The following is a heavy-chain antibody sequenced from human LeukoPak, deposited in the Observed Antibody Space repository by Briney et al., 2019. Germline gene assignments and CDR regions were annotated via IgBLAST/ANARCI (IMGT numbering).Heavy chain of an antibody. CDR3: ARGGSSGYHYNAFDI. V-gene: IGHV3-48*03. CDR1: GFTFSGYE. Sequence: GGSLRLSCAASGFTFSGYEMNWVRQAPGKGLEWVSYISISGTTMFYADSVKGRFTISRDNSRTSLYLQMSSLRAEDTAVYYCARGGSSGYHYNAFDIWGLGTMVTVSP. J-gene: IGHJ3*02. D-gene: IGHD3-22*01. CDR2: ISISGTTM.